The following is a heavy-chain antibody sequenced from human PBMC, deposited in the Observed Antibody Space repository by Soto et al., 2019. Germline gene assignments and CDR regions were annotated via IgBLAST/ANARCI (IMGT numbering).Heavy chain of an antibody. V-gene: IGHV3-23*01. J-gene: IGHJ1*01. Sequence: GGSLRLSCAASGFTFSSYAMSWVRQAPGKGLEWVSAIRCSGGNKYYSDSVKGRFTISRDNSKNTLYLQMNSLRAEDTAVYYCAKDAMSGSYRPEYFQHWGQGTLVTVSS. D-gene: IGHD3-10*01. CDR2: IRCSGGNK. CDR3: AKDAMSGSYRPEYFQH. CDR1: GFTFSSYA.